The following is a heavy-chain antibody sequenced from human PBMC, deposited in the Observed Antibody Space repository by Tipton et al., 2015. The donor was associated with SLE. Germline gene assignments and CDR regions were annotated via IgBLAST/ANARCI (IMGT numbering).Heavy chain of an antibody. J-gene: IGHJ4*02. D-gene: IGHD3-3*01. CDR1: GGSFSGYY. CDR2: INHSGGT. Sequence: TLSLTCTVFGGSFSGYYWNWFRQPPGKGLEWIGEINHSGGTTYNPSLKNRVTISSHTSKKQFSLKLTSVTAADTAMYYCARGQVLVYDFRSGNFGRQFDNWGQGILVTVSS. CDR3: ARGQVLVYDFRSGNFGRQFDN. V-gene: IGHV4-34*01.